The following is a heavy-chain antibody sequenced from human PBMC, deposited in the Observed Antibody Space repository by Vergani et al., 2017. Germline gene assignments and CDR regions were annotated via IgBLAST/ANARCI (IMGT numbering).Heavy chain of an antibody. J-gene: IGHJ3*02. V-gene: IGHV3-7*01. CDR1: GFTFSSYW. CDR3: ARDRIVVVTAIRSDAFDI. Sequence: EVQLVESGGGLVQPGGSLRLSCAASGFTFSSYWMSWVRQAPGKGVEWVANIKQDGSEKYYVDSVKGRFTISRDNAKNSLYLQMNSLRDEDTAVYYCARDRIVVVTAIRSDAFDIWGQGTMVTVSS. D-gene: IGHD2-21*02. CDR2: IKQDGSEK.